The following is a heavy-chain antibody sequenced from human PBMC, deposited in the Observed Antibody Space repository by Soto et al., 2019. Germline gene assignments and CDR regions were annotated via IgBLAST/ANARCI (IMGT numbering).Heavy chain of an antibody. J-gene: IGHJ6*02. CDR3: ARDPYHVLMVNAPDLYGMDV. V-gene: IGHV1-18*01. CDR1: GYTFTTYA. Sequence: QVQLVQSGAEVKKPGASVKVSCKASGYTFTTYAIGWVRQAPGQGLEWMGRISTYNGNTNYPQSLQGRLTMTTDTSTTTAYMELRSLRSDDTAVYYCARDPYHVLMVNAPDLYGMDVWGQGTTVTVSS. CDR2: ISTYNGNT. D-gene: IGHD2-8*01.